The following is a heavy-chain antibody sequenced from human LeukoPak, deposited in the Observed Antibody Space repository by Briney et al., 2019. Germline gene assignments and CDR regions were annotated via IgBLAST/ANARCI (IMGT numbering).Heavy chain of an antibody. J-gene: IGHJ6*02. Sequence: GGSLRLSCAASGFTFSSSWMHWVRQAPGKGLVWVSRIKTDGSSTTYADSVKGRFTISRDNAKNTLYLQMNSLRAEDTAVYYCARGVISGTTPYYYGMDVWGQGTTVTVSS. D-gene: IGHD1-20*01. CDR3: ARGVISGTTPYYYGMDV. V-gene: IGHV3-74*03. CDR1: GFTFSSSW. CDR2: IKTDGSST.